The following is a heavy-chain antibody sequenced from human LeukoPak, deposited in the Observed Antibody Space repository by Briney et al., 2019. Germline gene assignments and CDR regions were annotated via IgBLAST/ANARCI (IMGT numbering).Heavy chain of an antibody. D-gene: IGHD3-10*01. Sequence: PSETLSLTCTVSGGSISSYYCTWIRQPPGKGLEWIGNTFYSGTTYYNPSLRSRVTISVDTSKNQFSLKLSSVTAADTAVYYCARDLGSYNDYWGQGTLVTVSS. V-gene: IGHV4-59*01. CDR3: ARDLGSYNDY. CDR1: GGSISSYY. CDR2: TFYSGTT. J-gene: IGHJ4*02.